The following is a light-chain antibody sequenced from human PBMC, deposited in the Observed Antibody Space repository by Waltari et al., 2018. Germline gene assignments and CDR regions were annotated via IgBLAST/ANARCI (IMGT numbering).Light chain of an antibody. J-gene: IGKJ1*01. CDR3: HQYVESPAT. CDR1: QSVSTY. Sequence: EIVLTQSPGTVSLSPGDRATFSSGASQSVSTYLAWSQQKPGQAPSLLIDHASTRATGIPDRFSGSGSGTDFSLTISRLEPEDFAMYYCHQYVESPATFGQGTKVEIK. CDR2: HAS. V-gene: IGKV3-20*01.